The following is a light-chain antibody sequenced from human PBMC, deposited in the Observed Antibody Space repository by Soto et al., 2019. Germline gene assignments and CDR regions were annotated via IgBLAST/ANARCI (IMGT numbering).Light chain of an antibody. CDR2: DVS. V-gene: IGLV2-14*03. CDR3: NSYTTSSTWM. Sequence: QSALTQPASVSGSPGQSITISCTGTSSDVGAYNHVSWFQHHPDKAPKLIIYDVSNRPSGVSNRFSGSKSGSTASLTISGLQAEDEADYYCNSYTTSSTWMFGGGTKLTVL. J-gene: IGLJ3*02. CDR1: SSDVGAYNH.